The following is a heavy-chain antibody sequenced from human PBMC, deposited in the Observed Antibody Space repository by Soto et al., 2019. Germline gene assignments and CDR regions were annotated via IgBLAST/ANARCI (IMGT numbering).Heavy chain of an antibody. CDR1: GFTFSDYY. Sequence: QVQLVESGGGLVKPGGSLRLSCAASGFTFSDYYMTWIRQAPGKGLEWVSDISSSGSTIYYADSVKGRFTISRDNAKNSLYLQMNSLRAEDTAIYYCARIFWSESNWFDPWGQGTLVTVSS. J-gene: IGHJ5*02. V-gene: IGHV3-11*01. CDR3: ARIFWSESNWFDP. D-gene: IGHD3-3*01. CDR2: ISSSGSTI.